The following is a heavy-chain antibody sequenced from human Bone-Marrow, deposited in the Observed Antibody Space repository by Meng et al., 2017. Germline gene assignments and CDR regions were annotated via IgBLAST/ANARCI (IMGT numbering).Heavy chain of an antibody. J-gene: IGHJ5*02. V-gene: IGHV7-4-1*02. D-gene: IGHD5-18*01. CDR3: ARSKEYSYGHGVGWFDP. CDR1: GYTFTSYA. Sequence: VKVSCKASGYTFTSYAMNWVRQAPGQGLEWMGWINTNTGNPTYAQGFTGRFAFSLDTSVSTAYLQISSLKAEDTAVYYCARSKEYSYGHGVGWFDPWGQGTLVTVSS. CDR2: INTNTGNP.